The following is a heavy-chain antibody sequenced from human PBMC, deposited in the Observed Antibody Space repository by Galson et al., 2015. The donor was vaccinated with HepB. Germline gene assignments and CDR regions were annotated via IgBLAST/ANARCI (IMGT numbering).Heavy chain of an antibody. J-gene: IGHJ4*02. CDR3: ARDLRGSGWYTDY. D-gene: IGHD6-19*01. CDR2: LKQDGSEK. V-gene: IGHV3-7*01. Sequence: SLRLSCAASGLTFSSYWMSWVRQAPGKGLEWVANLKQDGSEKYYVDSVKGRFTIFRDNSKNSLYLQMNSLRAEDTAVYYCARDLRGSGWYTDYWGQGTLVTVSS. CDR1: GLTFSSYW.